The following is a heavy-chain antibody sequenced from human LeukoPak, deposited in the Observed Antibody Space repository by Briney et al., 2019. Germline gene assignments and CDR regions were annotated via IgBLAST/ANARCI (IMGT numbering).Heavy chain of an antibody. CDR2: IKQDGSEK. Sequence: GGSLRLSCAASGFTFSSYWMSWVRQAPGKGLEWVANIKQDGSEKYYVDSVKGRFTISRDNAKNSLYLQMNSLRAEDTAVYFCARVIRGINNNFDCWGQGTLVTVS. CDR1: GFTFSSYW. J-gene: IGHJ4*02. V-gene: IGHV3-7*01. D-gene: IGHD3-10*01. CDR3: ARVIRGINNNFDC.